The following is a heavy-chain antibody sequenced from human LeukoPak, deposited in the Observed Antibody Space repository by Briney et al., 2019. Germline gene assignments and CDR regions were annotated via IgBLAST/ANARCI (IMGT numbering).Heavy chain of an antibody. Sequence: PSQTLSLTCTVSGGSISSGDYYWRWIRQPPGKGLEWIGYIYYSGSTYYNPSLKSRVTISVDTSKNQFSLKLSSVSAADTAVYYCARDARGMIVVVPAAAPHYGMDVWGKGTTVTVSS. CDR1: GGSISSGDYY. V-gene: IGHV4-30-4*01. D-gene: IGHD2-2*01. CDR3: ARDARGMIVVVPAAAPHYGMDV. CDR2: IYYSGST. J-gene: IGHJ6*04.